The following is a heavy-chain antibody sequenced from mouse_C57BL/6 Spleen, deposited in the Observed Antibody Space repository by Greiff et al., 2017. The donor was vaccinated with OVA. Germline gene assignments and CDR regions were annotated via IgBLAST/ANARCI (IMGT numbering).Heavy chain of an antibody. J-gene: IGHJ4*01. D-gene: IGHD1-1*01. CDR1: GYSITSGDY. CDR3: ARGGFYYGSIYSYAMDY. Sequence: DVQLVESGPGLVKPSQSLPLTCSATGYSITSGDYWNWIRQFPGNKLEWMGYISYDGSNNYNPSLKNRISITRDTSKNQFFLKLNSVTTEDTATYYCARGGFYYGSIYSYAMDYWGQGTSVTDSS. CDR2: ISYDGSN. V-gene: IGHV3-6*01.